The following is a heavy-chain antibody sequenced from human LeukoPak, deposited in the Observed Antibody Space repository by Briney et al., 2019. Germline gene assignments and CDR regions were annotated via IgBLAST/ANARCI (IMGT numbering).Heavy chain of an antibody. CDR2: ISSDGSKK. CDR1: GFSFSSHG. D-gene: IGHD6-19*01. Sequence: GGSLRLSCAASGFSFSSHGMHWVRQAPGKGLEWVALISSDGSKKYYGDSVKGRFTISRDNSKSTLYLQMNSLRTEDTAVYYCAKVSGYTTGWYDYWGQGTLVTVSA. J-gene: IGHJ4*02. CDR3: AKVSGYTTGWYDY. V-gene: IGHV3-30*18.